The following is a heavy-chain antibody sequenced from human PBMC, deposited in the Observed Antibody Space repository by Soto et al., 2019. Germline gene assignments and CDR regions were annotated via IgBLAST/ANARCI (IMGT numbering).Heavy chain of an antibody. D-gene: IGHD1-26*01. J-gene: IGHJ6*02. CDR1: GGSISSYY. CDR3: ARNLGATEMDV. V-gene: IGHV4-59*01. CDR2: IYYSGST. Sequence: QVKLQESGPGLVKPSETLSLTCTVSGGSISSYYWSWIRQPPGKGLEWIGYIYYSGSTNYNPSLKSRVTISVDTSKNQFSLKLSSVTAADTAVYYCARNLGATEMDVWGQGTTVTVSS.